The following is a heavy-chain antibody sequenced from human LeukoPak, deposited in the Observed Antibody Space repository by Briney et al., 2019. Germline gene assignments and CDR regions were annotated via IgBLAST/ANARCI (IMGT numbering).Heavy chain of an antibody. J-gene: IGHJ6*03. V-gene: IGHV1-18*01. CDR1: GYTFTSYG. Sequence: ASVKVSCKASGYTFTSYGISWVRQAPGQGLEWMGWISAYNGNTNYAQKLQGRVTMTTDTSTSTAYMELRSLRSEDTAVYYCARFGSSHRTYYYMDVWGKGTTVTVSS. CDR2: ISAYNGNT. D-gene: IGHD6-13*01. CDR3: ARFGSSHRTYYYMDV.